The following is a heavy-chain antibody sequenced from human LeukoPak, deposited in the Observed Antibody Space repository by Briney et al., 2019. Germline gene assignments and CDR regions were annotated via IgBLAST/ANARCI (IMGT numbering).Heavy chain of an antibody. J-gene: IGHJ4*02. V-gene: IGHV3-21*05. CDR1: GFTFSNYS. D-gene: IGHD5-12*01. CDR3: ARDEGTIIDY. Sequence: KPGGSLRLSCAASGFTFSNYSMNWVRQAPGKGLEWVSYISTSGTIYYADSVKGRFTISRDNAKNSLYLQMNSLRAEDTAVYYCARDEGTIIDYWGQGTLVTVSS. CDR2: ISTSGTI.